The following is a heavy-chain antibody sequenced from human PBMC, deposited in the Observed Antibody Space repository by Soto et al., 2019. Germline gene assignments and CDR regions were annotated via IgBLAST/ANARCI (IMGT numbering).Heavy chain of an antibody. D-gene: IGHD6-25*01. CDR3: AKNPLIAAAGYYGMDV. V-gene: IGHV3-30*18. J-gene: IGHJ6*02. CDR2: ISYDGSNK. Sequence: GGSLRLSCAASGFTFSSYGMHWVRQAPGKGLEWVAVISYDGSNKYHADSVKGRFTISRDNSKNTLYLQMNSLRAEDTAVYYCAKNPLIAAAGYYGMDVWGQGTTVTVS. CDR1: GFTFSSYG.